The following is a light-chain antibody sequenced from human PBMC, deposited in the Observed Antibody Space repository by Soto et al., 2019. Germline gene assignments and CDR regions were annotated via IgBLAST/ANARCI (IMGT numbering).Light chain of an antibody. J-gene: IGKJ2*01. V-gene: IGKV1-39*01. CDR3: QQSYSTPV. CDR1: QSISSY. Sequence: DIQMTQSPSSLSASVGDRVTITCRASQSISSYLNWYQQKPGKAPKLLIYAASSLQSGVPSRFSGSGSGTAFSLTISSLQPEDFATYYCQQSYSTPVFGQGTKLEL. CDR2: AAS.